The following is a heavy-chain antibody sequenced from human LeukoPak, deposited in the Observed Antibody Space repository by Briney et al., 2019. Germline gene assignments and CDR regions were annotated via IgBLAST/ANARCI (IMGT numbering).Heavy chain of an antibody. V-gene: IGHV3-23*01. Sequence: GGSLRLSCAASGFTFSSYAMSWVRQAPGKGLEWVSAISGSGGSTYYADSVKGRFTISRDNSKDTLYLQMNSLRAGDTAVYYCAKSVVPAAITFLSSADYWGQGTLVTVSS. D-gene: IGHD2-2*02. J-gene: IGHJ4*02. CDR2: ISGSGGST. CDR3: AKSVVPAAITFLSSADY. CDR1: GFTFSSYA.